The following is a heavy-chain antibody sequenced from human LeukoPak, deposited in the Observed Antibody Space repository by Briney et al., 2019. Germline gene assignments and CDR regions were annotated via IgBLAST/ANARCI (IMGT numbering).Heavy chain of an antibody. V-gene: IGHV3-30-3*01. J-gene: IGHJ6*02. CDR1: GFTFSDYA. CDR2: ISYDGSNR. Sequence: PGGSLRLSCAASGFTFSDYAMHWVRQAPGKGLEWVAVISYDGSNRYYADSVKGRFTISRDNSKNTLFLQINSLGAEDTAVYFCARGISYYSSYYGLDVWGQGTTVTVSS. CDR3: ARGISYYSSYYGLDV.